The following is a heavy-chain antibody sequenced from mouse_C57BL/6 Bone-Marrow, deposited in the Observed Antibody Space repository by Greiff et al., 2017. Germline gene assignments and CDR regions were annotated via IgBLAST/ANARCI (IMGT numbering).Heavy chain of an antibody. Sequence: QVQLQHSGPELVKPGASVKISCKASGYTFTDYYINWVKQRPGQGLEWIGWIFPGSGSTYYNEKFKGKATLTVDKSSSTAYMLLSSLTSEDSAVYFCARGGIYDYDGAWFAYWGQGTLVTVSA. CDR1: GYTFTDYY. D-gene: IGHD2-4*01. CDR3: ARGGIYDYDGAWFAY. CDR2: IFPGSGST. V-gene: IGHV1-75*01. J-gene: IGHJ3*01.